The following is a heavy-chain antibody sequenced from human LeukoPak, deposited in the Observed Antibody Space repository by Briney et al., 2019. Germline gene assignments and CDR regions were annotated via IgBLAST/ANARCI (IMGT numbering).Heavy chain of an antibody. D-gene: IGHD5-18*01. CDR1: GYSFTSYW. CDR2: IDPSDSET. V-gene: IGHV5-51*01. Sequence: GESLKISCKASGYSFTSYWIGWVRQMPGKGLELMGIIDPSDSETRHTPSFQGQVTISVDKSLTTADLQWNSLKASDTAMYYCARQTAMGRSGDYWGQGTLVTVSS. J-gene: IGHJ4*02. CDR3: ARQTAMGRSGDY.